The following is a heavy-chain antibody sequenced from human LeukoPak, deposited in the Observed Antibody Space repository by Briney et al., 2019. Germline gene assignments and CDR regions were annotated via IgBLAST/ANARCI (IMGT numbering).Heavy chain of an antibody. CDR2: IYYSGST. D-gene: IGHD2-15*01. V-gene: IGHV4-31*03. J-gene: IGHJ4*02. CDR1: GGSISSGGYY. CDR3: ARDDCSGGSCYSDY. Sequence: SETLSLTCTVSGGSISSGGYYWSWIRQHPGKGLEWIGYIYYSGSTYYNPSLKGRVTISVDTSKNQFSLKLSSVTAADTAVYYCARDDCSGGSCYSDYWGQGTLVTVSS.